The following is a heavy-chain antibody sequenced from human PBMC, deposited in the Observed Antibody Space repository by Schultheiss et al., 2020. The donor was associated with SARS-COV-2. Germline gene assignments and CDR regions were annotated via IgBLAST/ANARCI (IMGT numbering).Heavy chain of an antibody. V-gene: IGHV1-69*05. CDR3: ARVPRITMVQGNWFDP. CDR1: GGTFSSYA. D-gene: IGHD3-10*01. Sequence: SVKVSCKASGGTFSSYAISWVRQAPGQGLEWMGGIIPIFGTANYAQKFQGRVTITRDTSASTAYMELSSLRSEDTAVYYCARVPRITMVQGNWFDPWGQGTLVTVSS. CDR2: IIPIFGTA. J-gene: IGHJ5*02.